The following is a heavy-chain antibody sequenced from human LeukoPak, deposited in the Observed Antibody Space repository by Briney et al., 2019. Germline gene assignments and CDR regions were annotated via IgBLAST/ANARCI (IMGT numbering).Heavy chain of an antibody. V-gene: IGHV4-59*12. J-gene: IGHJ6*04. CDR1: GDPISSNY. CDR2: IYYSGST. CDR3: ARDSPRMDV. Sequence: SETLSLTCTVSGDPISSNYWNWIRQPPGKGLEWIGYIYYSGSTKYNPSLKSRVTMSVDTSKNQFSLKLSSVTAADTAVYYCARDSPRMDVWGKGTTVTVSS.